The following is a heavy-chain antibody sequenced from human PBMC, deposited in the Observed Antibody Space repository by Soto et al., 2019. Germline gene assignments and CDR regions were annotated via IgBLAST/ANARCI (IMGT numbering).Heavy chain of an antibody. CDR1: GFTFSSYG. CDR3: ATRPPLHSGYDSTDPYYFDY. Sequence: GGSLRLSCAASGFTFSSYGMHWVRQAPGKGLEWVAVISYDGSNKYYADSVKGRFTISRDNSKNTLYLQMNSLRAEDTAVYYCATRPPLHSGYDSTDPYYFDYWGQGTLVTVSS. CDR2: ISYDGSNK. V-gene: IGHV3-30*03. D-gene: IGHD5-12*01. J-gene: IGHJ4*02.